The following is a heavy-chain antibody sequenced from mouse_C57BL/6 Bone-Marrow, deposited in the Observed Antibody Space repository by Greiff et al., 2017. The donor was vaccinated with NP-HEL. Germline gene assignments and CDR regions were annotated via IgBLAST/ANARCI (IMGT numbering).Heavy chain of an antibody. J-gene: IGHJ2*01. CDR3: ARQGSSPDY. CDR1: GFTFSSYG. D-gene: IGHD1-1*01. V-gene: IGHV5-6*01. CDR2: ISSGGSYP. Sequence: EVKLMESGGDLVKPGGSLKLSCAASGFTFSSYGMSWVRQTPDKRLEWVATISSGGSYPYYLDSVKGRFTISRDNAKNTLYLQMSSLKSEDTAMYYCARQGSSPDYWGQGTTLTVSS.